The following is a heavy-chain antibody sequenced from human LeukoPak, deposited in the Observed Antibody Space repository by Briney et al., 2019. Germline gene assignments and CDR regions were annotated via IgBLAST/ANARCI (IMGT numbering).Heavy chain of an antibody. CDR3: ARKAYSSGWYDLDY. J-gene: IGHJ4*02. CDR2: IYSGDST. D-gene: IGHD6-19*01. CDR1: GFTLSSNH. Sequence: GGSLRLSCAASGFTLSSNHMSWVRQGPGKGLEWVSVIYSGDSTYYADSVKGRFTISRDNSKNTLYLQMNSLRAEDTAVYYCARKAYSSGWYDLDYWGQGTLVTVSS. V-gene: IGHV3-53*01.